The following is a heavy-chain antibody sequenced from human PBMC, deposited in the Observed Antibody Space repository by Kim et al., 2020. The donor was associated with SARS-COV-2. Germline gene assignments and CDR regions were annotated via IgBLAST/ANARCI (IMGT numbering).Heavy chain of an antibody. CDR2: IYYSGST. J-gene: IGHJ6*02. CDR1: GGSISNYY. CDR3: ARRTGEMGV. D-gene: IGHD3-16*01. V-gene: IGHV4-59*08. Sequence: SETLSLTCTVSGGSISNYYWSWIRQPPGKGLEWIGYIYYSGSTNYNPSLKSRVTISVDTSKNQFSLKLSSVTAADTAVYYCARRTGEMGVWGQGTTVTVS.